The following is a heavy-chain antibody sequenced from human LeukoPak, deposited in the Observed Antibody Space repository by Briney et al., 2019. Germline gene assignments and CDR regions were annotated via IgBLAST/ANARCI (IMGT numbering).Heavy chain of an antibody. CDR1: GFSFGNYW. Sequence: GGSLRLSCAASGFSFGNYWMIWVRQAPGKGLEWVANIKQDGNEKYYVDSVRGRVTISRDNAKNSLYLQMNSLRAEDTAVYYCARDGSSGISHAADYWGQGTLVTVPS. V-gene: IGHV3-7*01. D-gene: IGHD3-22*01. J-gene: IGHJ4*02. CDR3: ARDGSSGISHAADY. CDR2: IKQDGNEK.